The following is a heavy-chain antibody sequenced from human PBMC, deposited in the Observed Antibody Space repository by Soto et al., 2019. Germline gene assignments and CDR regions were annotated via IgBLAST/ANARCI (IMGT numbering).Heavy chain of an antibody. V-gene: IGHV4-30-4*01. CDR1: GGSISSGDYF. CDR3: ATVPEAPHYYFSMDV. Sequence: TLSLTCTVSGGSISSGDYFWSWIRQPPGKGLEWIGYIYFSGTTYYNPSLKSRLTISLDTSKNQFSLKLSSVTAADTAVYFCATVPEAPHYYFSMDVWGQGTTVTVS. CDR2: IYFSGTT. J-gene: IGHJ6*02.